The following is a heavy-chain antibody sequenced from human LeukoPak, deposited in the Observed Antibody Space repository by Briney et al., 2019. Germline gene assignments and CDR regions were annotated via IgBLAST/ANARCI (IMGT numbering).Heavy chain of an antibody. V-gene: IGHV1-69*06. J-gene: IGHJ6*04. CDR3: AGDTGSTPNYYGMDV. Sequence: SVTVSCKASGGTFSSYAISWVRQAPGQGLEWMGGIIPIFGTANYAQKFQGRVTITADKSTSTAYMELSSLRSEDTAVYYCAGDTGSTPNYYGMDVWGKGTTVTVSS. CDR1: GGTFSSYA. CDR2: IIPIFGTA. D-gene: IGHD2-2*01.